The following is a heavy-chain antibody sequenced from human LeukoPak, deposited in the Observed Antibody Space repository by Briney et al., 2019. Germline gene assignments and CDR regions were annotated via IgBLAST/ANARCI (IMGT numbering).Heavy chain of an antibody. Sequence: PSETLSLTCTVSGDSISSSSYYWGWIRQPPGEGLEWIGSISYTGSTYYNPSLRSRVTISVDTSKIQFSLKLTSVTATDTAMYYCARLWSSSQELDYWGQGTLVTVSS. CDR1: GDSISSSSYY. CDR3: ARLWSSSQELDY. D-gene: IGHD6-6*01. V-gene: IGHV4-39*01. J-gene: IGHJ4*02. CDR2: ISYTGST.